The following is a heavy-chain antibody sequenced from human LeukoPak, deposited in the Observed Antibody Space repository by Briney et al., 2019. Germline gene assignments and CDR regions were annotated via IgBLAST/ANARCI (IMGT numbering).Heavy chain of an antibody. CDR1: GSTFIGYY. D-gene: IGHD2/OR15-2a*01. Sequence: GASVKVSCKLSGSTFIGYYIHWVRQAPGQGLEWMGWINPNSGGTLYAQKFQGTVTMTRDTSISTAYMELSRLTSDDTAVYYCATTDSDLLYYFSYWGQGALVAVSS. V-gene: IGHV1-2*02. J-gene: IGHJ4*02. CDR2: INPNSGGT. CDR3: ATTDSDLLYYFSY.